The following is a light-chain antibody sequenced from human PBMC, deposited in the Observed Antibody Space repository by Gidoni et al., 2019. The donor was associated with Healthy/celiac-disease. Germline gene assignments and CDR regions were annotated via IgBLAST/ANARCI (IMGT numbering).Light chain of an antibody. CDR2: GKN. V-gene: IGLV3-19*01. J-gene: IGLJ2*01. CDR1: SLRSYY. Sequence: SSELTQDPAVSVALGQTVRITCQGDSLRSYYASWYQQKPGQAPVLVIYGKNNRPSGIPVRFSGSSSGNTASLTITGAQAEDEADYYCNSRDSSGNHLVFGGGTKLTGL. CDR3: NSRDSSGNHLV.